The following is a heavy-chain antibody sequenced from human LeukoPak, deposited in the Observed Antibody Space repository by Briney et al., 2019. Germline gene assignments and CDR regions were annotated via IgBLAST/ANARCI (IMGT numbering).Heavy chain of an antibody. J-gene: IGHJ6*02. CDR3: ARDEGYSYGSATYHYGLDV. D-gene: IGHD5-18*01. V-gene: IGHV3-21*01. Sequence: SVKGRFTISRDNAKNSLYLQINSLRAEDTAVYYCARDEGYSYGSATYHYGLDVWGQGTTVTVSS.